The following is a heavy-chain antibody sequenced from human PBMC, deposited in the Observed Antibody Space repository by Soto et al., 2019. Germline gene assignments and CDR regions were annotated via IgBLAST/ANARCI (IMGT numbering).Heavy chain of an antibody. CDR3: ARGGALRYFDWLFPNWFDP. CDR1: GGSISSYY. CDR2: IYYSGST. D-gene: IGHD3-9*01. J-gene: IGHJ5*02. Sequence: SETLSLTCTVSGGSISSYYWSWTRQPPGKGLEWIGYIYYSGSTNYNPSLKSRVTISVDTSKNQFFLKLSSVTAADTAVFFCARGGALRYFDWLFPNWFDPWGQGTLVTVSS. V-gene: IGHV4-59*01.